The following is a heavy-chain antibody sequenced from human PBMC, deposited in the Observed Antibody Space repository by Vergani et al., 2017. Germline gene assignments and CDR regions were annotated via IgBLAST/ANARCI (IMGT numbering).Heavy chain of an antibody. V-gene: IGHV3-23*01. J-gene: IGHJ4*02. CDR2: ISGSGGST. CDR1: GFTFSSYA. D-gene: IGHD1/OR15-1a*01. CDR3: AKDSRITGTKGTFDY. Sequence: EVQLLESGGGLVQPGGSLRLSCAASGFTFSSYAMSWVRQAPGKGLEWVSAISGSGGSTYYADSVKGRFTISRDNSKNTLYLQMNSLRAEDTAAYYCAKDSRITGTKGTFDYWGQGTLVTVSS.